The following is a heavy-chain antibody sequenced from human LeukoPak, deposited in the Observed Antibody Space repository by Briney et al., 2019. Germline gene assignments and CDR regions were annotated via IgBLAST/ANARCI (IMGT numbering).Heavy chain of an antibody. CDR3: ARARVVPAAIDY. V-gene: IGHV4-39*07. CDR1: GGSISSSSYY. J-gene: IGHJ4*02. CDR2: IYHSGST. Sequence: SETLSLTCTVSGGSISSSSYYWGWIRQPPGKGLEWIGYIYHSGSTCYNPSLKSRVTISVDRSKNQFSLKLSFVTAADTAVYYCARARVVPAAIDYWGQGTLVTVSS. D-gene: IGHD2-2*01.